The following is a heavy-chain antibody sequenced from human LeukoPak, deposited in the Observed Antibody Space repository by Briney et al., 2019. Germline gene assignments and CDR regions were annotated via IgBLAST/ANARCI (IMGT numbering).Heavy chain of an antibody. J-gene: IGHJ4*02. V-gene: IGHV3-7*01. CDR2: IKTDGTDK. CDR1: GFTFSADW. D-gene: IGHD1-26*01. CDR3: ARDLVKEGASPIADY. Sequence: GGSLRLSCVASGFTFSADWMSWVRQVPGKGLEWVANIKTDGTDKYYADSVKGRFTISRDNAKNSLYLQMNSLRAEDTALYYCARDLVKEGASPIADYWGQGTLVTVSS.